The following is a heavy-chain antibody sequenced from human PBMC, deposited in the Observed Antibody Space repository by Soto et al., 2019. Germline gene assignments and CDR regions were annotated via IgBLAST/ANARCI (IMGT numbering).Heavy chain of an antibody. J-gene: IGHJ6*02. CDR1: GGTFSSYA. Sequence: SVKVSCKASGGTFSSYAISWVRQAPGQGLEWMGGIIPIFGTANYAQKFQGRVTITADESTSTAYMELSSLRSEDTAVYYCARYYYYGSGSYISYYYYGMDVWGHGNTVTVSS. D-gene: IGHD3-10*01. CDR3: ARYYYYGSGSYISYYYYGMDV. CDR2: IIPIFGTA. V-gene: IGHV1-69*13.